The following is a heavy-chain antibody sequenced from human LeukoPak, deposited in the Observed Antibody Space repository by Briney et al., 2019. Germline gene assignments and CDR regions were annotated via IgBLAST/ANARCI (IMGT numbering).Heavy chain of an antibody. J-gene: IGHJ4*02. CDR1: GFTFSTYG. D-gene: IGHD5-18*01. CDR2: ISYDGSNK. Sequence: PGGSLRLSCAASGFTFSTYGMHWVRQAPGKGLEWVAVISYDGSNKYYADSVKGRFTISRDNSKNTLYLQMNSLRAEDTAVYYCAKDRKSTDTAMPDYWGQGTLVTVSS. V-gene: IGHV3-30*18. CDR3: AKDRKSTDTAMPDY.